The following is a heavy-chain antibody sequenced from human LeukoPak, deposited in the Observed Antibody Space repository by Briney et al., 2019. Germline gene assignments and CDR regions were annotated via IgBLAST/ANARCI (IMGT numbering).Heavy chain of an antibody. J-gene: IGHJ6*02. CDR2: IYYSGST. CDR1: GGSLSSGGYY. Sequence: SETLSLTCSVSGGSLSSGGYYWSWSRQHPGKGVVWIGYIYYSGSTYHNPSLKSRVTISVDTSKNQFSLKLSSVTVADTAVYYCARVSPSSTSYGMDVWGQGTTVTVSS. CDR3: ARVSPSSTSYGMDV. D-gene: IGHD2-2*01. V-gene: IGHV4-31*03.